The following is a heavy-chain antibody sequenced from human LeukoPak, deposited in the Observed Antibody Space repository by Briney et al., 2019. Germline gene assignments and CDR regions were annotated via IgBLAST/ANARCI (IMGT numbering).Heavy chain of an antibody. CDR1: GFTFDDYG. CDR3: AKDTNYYDSSGYSDYFDY. J-gene: IGHJ4*02. D-gene: IGHD3-22*01. CDR2: ISYDGSNK. V-gene: IGHV3-30*18. Sequence: GGPLRLSCAASGFTFDDYGMHWVRQAPGKGLEWVAVISYDGSNKYYADSVKGRFTISRDNSKNTLYLQMNSLRAEDTAVYYCAKDTNYYDSSGYSDYFDYWGQGTLVTVSS.